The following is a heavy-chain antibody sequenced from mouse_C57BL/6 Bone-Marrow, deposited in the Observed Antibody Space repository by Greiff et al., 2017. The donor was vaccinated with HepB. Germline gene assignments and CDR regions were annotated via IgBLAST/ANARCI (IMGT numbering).Heavy chain of an antibody. D-gene: IGHD1-1*01. Sequence: VQVVESGPGLVAPSQSLSITCTVSGFSLTSYGVHWVRQPPGKGLEWLVVIWSDGSTTYNSALKSRLSISKDNSKSQVFLKMNSLQTDDTAMYYCARHGTTVPKHGAMDYWGQGTSVTVSS. J-gene: IGHJ4*01. CDR1: GFSLTSYG. V-gene: IGHV2-6-1*01. CDR2: IWSDGST. CDR3: ARHGTTVPKHGAMDY.